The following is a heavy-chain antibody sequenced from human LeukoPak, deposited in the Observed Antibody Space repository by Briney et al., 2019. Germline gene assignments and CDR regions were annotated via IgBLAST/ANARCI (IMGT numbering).Heavy chain of an antibody. J-gene: IGHJ5*02. CDR1: GASISSGDYY. D-gene: IGHD6-19*01. CDR3: ARVVLQWPPNRFDP. V-gene: IGHV4-61*02. CDR2: IYTNGAT. Sequence: SQTLSLTCSVSGASISSGDYYWSWIRQPAGKGLEWIGRIYTNGATNYNPSLKSRFTISADTSNNQFSLKVTSVTAADTAVYYCARVVLQWPPNRFDPWGQGTLVTVSS.